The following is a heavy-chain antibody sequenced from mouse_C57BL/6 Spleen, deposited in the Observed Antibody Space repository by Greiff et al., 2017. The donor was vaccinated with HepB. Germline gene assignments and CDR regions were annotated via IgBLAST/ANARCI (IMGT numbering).Heavy chain of an antibody. CDR2: IYPGDGDT. J-gene: IGHJ3*01. Sequence: VQLQQSGPELVKPGASVKISCKASGYAFSSSWMNWVKQRPGKGLEWIGRIYPGDGDTNYNGKFKGKATLTADKYSSTAYMQLSSLTSEDSAVYFCARSVAYYSNLWFAYWGQWTLVTVTA. CDR1: GYAFSSSW. CDR3: ARSVAYYSNLWFAY. D-gene: IGHD2-5*01. V-gene: IGHV1-82*01.